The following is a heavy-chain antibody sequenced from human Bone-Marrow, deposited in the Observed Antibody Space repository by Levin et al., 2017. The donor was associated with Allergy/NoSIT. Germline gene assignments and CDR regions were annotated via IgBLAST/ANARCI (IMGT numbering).Heavy chain of an antibody. D-gene: IGHD3-16*02. CDR2: INSDGSST. V-gene: IGHV3-74*01. J-gene: IGHJ3*02. CDR3: ARSHRVITFGGVIVWNAFDI. CDR1: GFTFSSYW. Sequence: RPGGSLRLSCAASGFTFSSYWMHWVRQAPGKGLVWVSRINSDGSSTSYADSVKGRFTISRDNAKNTLYLQMNSLRAEDTAVYYCARSHRVITFGGVIVWNAFDIWGQGTMVTVSS.